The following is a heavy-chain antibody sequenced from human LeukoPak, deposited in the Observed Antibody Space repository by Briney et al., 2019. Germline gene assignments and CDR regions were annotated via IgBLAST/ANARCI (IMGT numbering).Heavy chain of an antibody. CDR3: ARDHSPYYGDYNEYYYYYYGMDV. V-gene: IGHV3-11*01. J-gene: IGHJ6*02. D-gene: IGHD4-17*01. CDR1: GFTFSDYY. Sequence: GGSLRLSCAASGFTFSDYYMSWIRQAPGKGLEWVSYISSSGSTIYYADSVKGRFTISRDNAKNSLYLQMNSLRAEDTAVYYCARDHSPYYGDYNEYYYYYYGMDVWGQGTTVTVSS. CDR2: ISSSGSTI.